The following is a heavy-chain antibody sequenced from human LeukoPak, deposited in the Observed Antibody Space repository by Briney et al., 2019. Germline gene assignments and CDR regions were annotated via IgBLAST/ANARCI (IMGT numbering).Heavy chain of an antibody. V-gene: IGHV3-23*01. Sequence: GGSLRLSCAASGFTFSSYAMSWVRQAPGKGLEWVSAISGSGGSTYYADSVKGRFTISRDDSKNTLYLRMNSLRAEDTAVYYCARSIVGATPFDPWGQGTLVTVSS. CDR3: ARSIVGATPFDP. J-gene: IGHJ5*02. CDR1: GFTFSSYA. CDR2: ISGSGGST. D-gene: IGHD1-26*01.